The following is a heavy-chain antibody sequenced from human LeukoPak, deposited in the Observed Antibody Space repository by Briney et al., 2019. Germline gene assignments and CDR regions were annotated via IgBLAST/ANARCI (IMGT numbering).Heavy chain of an antibody. D-gene: IGHD3-10*01. Sequence: PGGSLRLSCAASGFTFSDYYMSWIRQAPGKGLEWVSYISSSGSTIYYADSVKGRFTISRDNAKNSLYLQMNSLRAEDTAVYYCARDDYYGSGSSTRWFDPWGQGTLVTVSS. J-gene: IGHJ5*02. CDR2: ISSSGSTI. CDR3: ARDDYYGSGSSTRWFDP. V-gene: IGHV3-11*04. CDR1: GFTFSDYY.